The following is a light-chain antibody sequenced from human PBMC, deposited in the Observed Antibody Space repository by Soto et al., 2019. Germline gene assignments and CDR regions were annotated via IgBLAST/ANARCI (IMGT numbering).Light chain of an antibody. CDR3: ATWDDGLNGWV. CDR1: SSNIGSNV. V-gene: IGLV1-44*01. Sequence: QTVVTQPPSASGTPGQRVTISCSGRSSNIGSNVVNWYQQFPGMAPKVLIYNNNERPSGVPDRFSGSKSGTSASLAISGLQSEDEADYYCATWDDGLNGWVFGGGTKLTVL. J-gene: IGLJ3*02. CDR2: NNN.